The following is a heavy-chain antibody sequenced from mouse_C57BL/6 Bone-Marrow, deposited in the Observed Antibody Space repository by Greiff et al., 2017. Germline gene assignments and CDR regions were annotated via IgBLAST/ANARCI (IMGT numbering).Heavy chain of an antibody. CDR3: ARAFKN. CDR1: GYSITSGYY. J-gene: IGHJ2*01. CDR2: ISYDGSN. V-gene: IGHV3-6*01. Sequence: EVKLMESGPGLVKPSQSLSLTCSVTGYSITSGYYWNWIRQFPGNKLEWMGYISYDGSNNYNPSLKNRISITRDTSKNQFFLKLNSVTTEDTATYYCARAFKNWGQGTTLTVSS.